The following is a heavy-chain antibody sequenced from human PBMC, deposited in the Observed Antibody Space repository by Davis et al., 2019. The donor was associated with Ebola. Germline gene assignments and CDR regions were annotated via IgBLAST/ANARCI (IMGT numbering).Heavy chain of an antibody. V-gene: IGHV3-30*19. D-gene: IGHD2-15*01. CDR3: ARDMGDCSGGSCFLYYYYGMDV. CDR2: ISYDGSNK. Sequence: GGSLRLSCAASGFTFSSYGMHWVRQAPGKGLEWVAVISYDGSNKYYADSVKGRFTISRDNSKNTLYLQMNSLRAEDTAVYYCARDMGDCSGGSCFLYYYYGMDVWGQGTTVTVSS. J-gene: IGHJ6*02. CDR1: GFTFSSYG.